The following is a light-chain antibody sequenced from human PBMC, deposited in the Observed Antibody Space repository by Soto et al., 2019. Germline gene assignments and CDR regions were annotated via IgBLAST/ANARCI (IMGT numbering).Light chain of an antibody. CDR2: DAS. Sequence: DIQMTQSPSSLSASVGDIVTITCRASQSISSYLNWYQQKPGQAPNLLIYDASSLESGVPSRFSGSGSGTEFTLTITSLQPDDFATYYCQQYNTYPWTFGQGTKVDIK. CDR1: QSISSY. V-gene: IGKV1-5*01. CDR3: QQYNTYPWT. J-gene: IGKJ1*01.